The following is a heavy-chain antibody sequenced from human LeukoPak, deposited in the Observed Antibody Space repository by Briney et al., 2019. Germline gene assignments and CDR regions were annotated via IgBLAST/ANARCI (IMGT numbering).Heavy chain of an antibody. D-gene: IGHD3-10*01. V-gene: IGHV5-51*01. CDR2: IYPGDSDT. Sequence: GESLKISCKGFGYRFTSYWIGWVRQMPGKGLEWMGIIYPGDSDTRYSPSFQGQVTISADKSINTVYLQWSSLKASDTAIYYCATGMVRGVTYFDDWGQGTLVTVSS. CDR1: GYRFTSYW. J-gene: IGHJ4*02. CDR3: ATGMVRGVTYFDD.